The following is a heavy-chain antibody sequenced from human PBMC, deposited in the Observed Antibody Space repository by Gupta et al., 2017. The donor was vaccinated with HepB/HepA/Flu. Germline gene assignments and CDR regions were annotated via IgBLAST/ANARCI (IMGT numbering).Heavy chain of an antibody. J-gene: IGHJ3*02. Sequence: QVQLVESGGGVVQPGRSLRLSCAASGFTFSSYAMHWVRQAPGKGLEWVAVISYDGSNKYYADSVKGRFTISRDNSKNTLYLQMNSLRAEDTAVYYCAKEAYYYDSSGWSRWVAFDIWGQGTMVTVSS. V-gene: IGHV3-30*18. CDR1: GFTFSSYA. CDR2: ISYDGSNK. CDR3: AKEAYYYDSSGWSRWVAFDI. D-gene: IGHD3-22*01.